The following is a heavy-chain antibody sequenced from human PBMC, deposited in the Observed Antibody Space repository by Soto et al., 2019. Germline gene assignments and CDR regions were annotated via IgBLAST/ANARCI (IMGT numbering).Heavy chain of an antibody. D-gene: IGHD2-15*01. CDR3: ARVWCSGGSCYTGVMWSDP. J-gene: IGHJ5*02. CDR1: GGSISSGGYY. V-gene: IGHV4-31*03. CDR2: IYYSGST. Sequence: SETLSLTCTVSGGSISSGGYYWSWIRQHPGKGLEWIGYIYYSGSTYYNPSLKSRVTISVDTSKNQFSLKLSSVTAADTAAYYCARVWCSGGSCYTGVMWSDPWGQGTLVT.